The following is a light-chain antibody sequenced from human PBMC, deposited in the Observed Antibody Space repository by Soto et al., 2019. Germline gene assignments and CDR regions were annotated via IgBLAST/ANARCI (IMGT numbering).Light chain of an antibody. CDR1: RSDIGGYDY. J-gene: IGLJ1*01. CDR3: CSYTRTSNHYC. V-gene: IGLV2-14*01. Sequence: QSALSQPASGSGSPGQSITISCTQTRSDIGGYDYVAWYQQRPGKAPKLMIYEVRYRPSGVSHRFSGSKTGNTASLPISGLQAEDEAVYYCCSYTRTSNHYCFGSGTKVTVL. CDR2: EVR.